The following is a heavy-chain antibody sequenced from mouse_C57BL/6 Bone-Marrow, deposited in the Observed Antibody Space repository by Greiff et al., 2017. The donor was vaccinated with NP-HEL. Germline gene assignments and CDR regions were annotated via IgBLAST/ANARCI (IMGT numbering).Heavy chain of an antibody. CDR2: ISSGSNTI. J-gene: IGHJ4*01. Sequence: EVMLVESGGGLVQPGGSRKLSCAASGFTFSSFGMHWVRQAPETGLEWVAYISSGSNTISYADTVEGRFTISRDNPKNTLFLQMTSLRSEDTAMYYCGRDGYYVMDYWGQGTSVTVSS. V-gene: IGHV5-17*02. CDR1: GFTFSSFG. CDR3: GRDGYYVMDY.